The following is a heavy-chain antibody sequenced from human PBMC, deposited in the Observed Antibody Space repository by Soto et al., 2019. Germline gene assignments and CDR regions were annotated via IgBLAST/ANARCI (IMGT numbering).Heavy chain of an antibody. CDR2: IYYSGST. V-gene: IGHV4-31*03. CDR1: GGSISSGGYY. D-gene: IGHD3-10*01. CDR3: AREPITMVRGVIISGAGYDAFDI. Sequence: QVQLQESGPGLVKPSQTLSLTCTVSGGSISSGGYYWSWIRQHPGKGLEWIGYIYYSGSTYYNPSLKSRVTISVDTSKNQFSLKLSSVTAADTAVYYCAREPITMVRGVIISGAGYDAFDIWGQGTMVTVSS. J-gene: IGHJ3*02.